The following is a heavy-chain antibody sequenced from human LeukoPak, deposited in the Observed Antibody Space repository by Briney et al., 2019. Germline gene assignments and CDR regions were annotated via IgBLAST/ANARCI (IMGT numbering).Heavy chain of an antibody. Sequence: PGGSLRLSCAASGFTFSDYYMSWIRQAPGKGLEWVSYITSSSNTNYADSVKGRFTISRDNTKNSLYLQMNSLRVEDTAVYYCARAYGYDYWGQGTLVTVSS. J-gene: IGHJ4*02. CDR3: ARAYGYDY. D-gene: IGHD5-24*01. CDR2: ITSSSNT. V-gene: IGHV3-11*05. CDR1: GFTFSDYY.